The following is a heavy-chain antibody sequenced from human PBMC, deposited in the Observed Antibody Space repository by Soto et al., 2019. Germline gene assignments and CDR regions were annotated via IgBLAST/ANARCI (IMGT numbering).Heavy chain of an antibody. D-gene: IGHD2-15*01. CDR3: ARDRGRGYCSGGSCFDHWFDP. J-gene: IGHJ5*02. CDR1: DGSISSGGYY. V-gene: IGHV4-31*03. CDR2: IYCSGST. Sequence: PSETLSLTCTVSDGSISSGGYYWSWIRQHPGKGLEWIGYIYCSGSTYYNPSLKSRVTISVDTSKNQFSLKLSSVTAADTAVYYCARDRGRGYCSGGSCFDHWFDPWGQGTLVTVSS.